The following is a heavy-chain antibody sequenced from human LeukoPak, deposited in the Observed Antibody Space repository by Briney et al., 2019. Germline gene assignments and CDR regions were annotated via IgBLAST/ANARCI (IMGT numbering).Heavy chain of an antibody. J-gene: IGHJ4*02. V-gene: IGHV3-21*01. D-gene: IGHD2-2*01. CDR2: ISSSSSYI. CDR1: GFTFSSYS. Sequence: GGSLRLSCAASGFTFSSYSMNWVRQAPGKGLEWVSFISSSSSYIYYADSVKGRFTISRDNAKNSLYLQMSSLRAEDTAVYYCARGYCSSTSCYQAYYFDYWGQGTLVTVSS. CDR3: ARGYCSSTSCYQAYYFDY.